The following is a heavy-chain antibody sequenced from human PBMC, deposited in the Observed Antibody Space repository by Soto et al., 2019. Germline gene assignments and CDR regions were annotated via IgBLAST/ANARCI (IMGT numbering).Heavy chain of an antibody. CDR2: IINNGIIK. Sequence: QVQVVESGGGVVQPGRSLRLSCAVSGGIFSDYGMHWVRQAPGKGLEWLAIIINNGIIKYYADSVEGRFTISRDNSKNTLYLQMNSLRAEDTAVYYCARDDPIQHHPDYWGQGTLVTVSS. CDR3: ARDDPIQHHPDY. D-gene: IGHD2-21*01. J-gene: IGHJ4*02. CDR1: GGIFSDYG. V-gene: IGHV3-30*19.